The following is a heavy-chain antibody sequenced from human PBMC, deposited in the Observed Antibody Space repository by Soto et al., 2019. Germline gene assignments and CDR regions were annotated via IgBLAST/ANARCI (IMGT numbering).Heavy chain of an antibody. J-gene: IGHJ4*02. CDR3: ARQREAYCSIGRCPFDY. Sequence: EVQLVQSGAEVKKPGESLKISCKGSGYSFTTYWIGWVRQMPGKGLEWMGIIYPGDSDARYSPSFQGQVTISADKSINTAYRQWSSLKASDTALYYCARQREAYCSIGRCPFDYWGQGSLVTVSS. D-gene: IGHD2-15*01. CDR2: IYPGDSDA. V-gene: IGHV5-51*01. CDR1: GYSFTTYW.